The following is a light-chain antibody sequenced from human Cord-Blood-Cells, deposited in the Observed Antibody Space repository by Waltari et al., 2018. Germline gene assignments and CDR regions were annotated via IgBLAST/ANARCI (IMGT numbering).Light chain of an antibody. CDR2: GAS. Sequence: EIVLTHSPGPLSLSPGERATLSCRASQSVSSSYLAWYQQKPGQAPRLLSYGASSRATGIPDRLSGSGSGTDFTLTISRLEPDDFAVYYCQQYGSSALTFGGGTKVEIK. CDR1: QSVSSSY. J-gene: IGKJ4*01. V-gene: IGKV3-20*01. CDR3: QQYGSSALT.